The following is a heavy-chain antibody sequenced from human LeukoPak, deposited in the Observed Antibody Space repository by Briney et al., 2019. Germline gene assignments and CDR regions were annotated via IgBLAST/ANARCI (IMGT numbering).Heavy chain of an antibody. Sequence: SETLSLTCTVSGGSISSSSYYWGWIRQPPGKGLEWIGRIYYSGSTYYNPSLKSRVTISVDTSKNQFSLKLSSVTAADTAVYYCAIRQTNYYDSSGKNDYWGQGTLVTVSS. CDR2: IYYSGST. CDR1: GGSISSSSYY. V-gene: IGHV4-39*01. D-gene: IGHD3-22*01. CDR3: AIRQTNYYDSSGKNDY. J-gene: IGHJ4*02.